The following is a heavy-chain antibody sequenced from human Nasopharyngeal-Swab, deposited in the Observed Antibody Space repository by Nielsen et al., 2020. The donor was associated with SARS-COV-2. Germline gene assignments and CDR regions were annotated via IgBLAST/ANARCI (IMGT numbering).Heavy chain of an antibody. J-gene: IGHJ6*02. CDR1: GGSISSYY. V-gene: IGHV4-4*07. Sequence: SETLSLTCTVSGGSISSYYWSWIRQPAGKGLEWIGRIYTSGSTNYNPSLKSRVTMSVDTSKNQFSLKLSSVTAADTAVYYCARDQRIAARRLYYYYGMDVWGQGTTVTGSS. D-gene: IGHD6-6*01. CDR2: IYTSGST. CDR3: ARDQRIAARRLYYYYGMDV.